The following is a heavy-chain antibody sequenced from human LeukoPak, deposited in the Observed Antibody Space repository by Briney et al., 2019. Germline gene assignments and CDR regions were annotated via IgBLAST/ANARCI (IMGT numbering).Heavy chain of an antibody. CDR1: GFTFSNSW. CDR3: ARGSRSGGSSQN. Sequence: ESLRLSCAASGFTFSNSWVQWVRQVPGKGLVWVSRINTDGTSTSYADSVRGRFIISRDNAKNTLYLQVNSLRAEDTAVYYCARGSRSGGSSQNWGQGTLVTVPS. CDR2: INTDGTST. J-gene: IGHJ4*02. V-gene: IGHV3-74*01. D-gene: IGHD2-15*01.